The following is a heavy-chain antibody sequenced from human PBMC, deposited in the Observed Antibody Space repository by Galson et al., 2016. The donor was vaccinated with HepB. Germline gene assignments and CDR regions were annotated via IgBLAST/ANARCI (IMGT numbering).Heavy chain of an antibody. CDR3: ARKHETSGYADDFDM. V-gene: IGHV3-30-3*01. Sequence: SLRLSCAASGFIFSQYVIHWVRQAPGKGLEWVAVTELDGSVKFYAAAVKGRFTISRDNSKNTLYLQMNSLRAEDTAVYYCARKHETSGYADDFDMWGQGTMVTRSS. D-gene: IGHD3-22*01. CDR2: TELDGSVK. J-gene: IGHJ3*02. CDR1: GFIFSQYV.